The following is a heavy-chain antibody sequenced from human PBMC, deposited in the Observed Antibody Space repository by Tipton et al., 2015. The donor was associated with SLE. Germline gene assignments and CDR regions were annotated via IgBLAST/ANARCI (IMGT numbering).Heavy chain of an antibody. J-gene: IGHJ4*02. CDR2: IYYRGST. D-gene: IGHD2-15*01. CDR3: ARDTLALAGQFDS. V-gene: IGHV4-59*12. Sequence: LRLSCTVSGGSINSYYWSWIRQPPGKGLEWIGYIYYRGSTIYNPSLKSRVTISVDTSKNQFSLKLTSVTAADTAVYYCARDTLALAGQFDSWGQGTLVIVSS. CDR1: GGSINSYY.